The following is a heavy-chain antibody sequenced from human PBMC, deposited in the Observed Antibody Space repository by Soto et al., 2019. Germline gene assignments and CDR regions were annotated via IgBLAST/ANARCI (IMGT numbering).Heavy chain of an antibody. Sequence: ASVKVSCKASGYTFTSYNINWVRQATGQGLEWMGWMNPNSGNTGYAQKFQGRVTMTRNTSISTAYMELSSLRSEDTAVYYCARGADVWSGYYGDYWGQGTLVTVSS. V-gene: IGHV1-8*01. CDR1: GYTFTSYN. CDR2: MNPNSGNT. CDR3: ARGADVWSGYYGDY. D-gene: IGHD3-3*01. J-gene: IGHJ4*02.